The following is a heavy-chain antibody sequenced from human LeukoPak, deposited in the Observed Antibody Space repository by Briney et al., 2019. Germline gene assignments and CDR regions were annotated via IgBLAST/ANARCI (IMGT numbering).Heavy chain of an antibody. D-gene: IGHD5-24*01. CDR1: GGSITSYY. Sequence: SETLSLTCTASGGSITSYYWNWIRQPPGKGLEWIGSIYYSGSTYYKPSLKSRVTISVDTSKNQFSLKLTSVAAADTAVYYCARDPHGQIRPWGQGTLVTVSS. J-gene: IGHJ5*02. CDR3: ARDPHGQIRP. V-gene: IGHV4-59*12. CDR2: IYYSGST.